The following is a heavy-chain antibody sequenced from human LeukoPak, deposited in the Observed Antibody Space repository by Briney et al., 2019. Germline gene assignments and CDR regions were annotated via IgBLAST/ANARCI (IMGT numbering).Heavy chain of an antibody. J-gene: IGHJ6*02. D-gene: IGHD2-2*01. Sequence: GESLKISCKGSGYSFTSYWIGWVRQMPGKGLAWMGIIYPGDSDTRYSPSFQGQVTISADKSISTAYLQWSSLKASDTAMYYCARSHWYCSSTSCYYYYYYGMDVWGQGTTVTVSS. V-gene: IGHV5-51*01. CDR2: IYPGDSDT. CDR3: ARSHWYCSSTSCYYYYYYGMDV. CDR1: GYSFTSYW.